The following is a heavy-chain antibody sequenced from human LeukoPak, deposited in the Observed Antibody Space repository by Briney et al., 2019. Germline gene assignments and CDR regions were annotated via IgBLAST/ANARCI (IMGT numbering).Heavy chain of an antibody. J-gene: IGHJ4*02. V-gene: IGHV3-33*01. CDR2: MWSDGSNK. Sequence: GGSLRPSCAASGFTFSSYDMHWVRQAPGKGLEWVAVMWSDGSNKYHADSVKGRFTISRDNSKNTLYLQMNSLRAEDTAVYYCARNSALDYWGQGTLVTVSS. CDR1: GFTFSSYD. D-gene: IGHD2/OR15-2a*01. CDR3: ARNSALDY.